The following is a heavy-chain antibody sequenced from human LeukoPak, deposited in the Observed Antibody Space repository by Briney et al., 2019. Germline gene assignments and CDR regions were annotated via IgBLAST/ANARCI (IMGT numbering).Heavy chain of an antibody. CDR1: GGTFSSYA. CDR2: IIPIFGTA. D-gene: IGHD2-21*01. J-gene: IGHJ4*02. CDR3: ATFIPGPYYFDY. V-gene: IGHV1-69*06. Sequence: SVKVSCKASGGTFSSYAISWVRQAPGQGLEWMGGIIPIFGTAIYAQKFQGRVTMTEDTSTDTAYMELSSLRSEDTAVYYCATFIPGPYYFDYWGQGTLVTVSS.